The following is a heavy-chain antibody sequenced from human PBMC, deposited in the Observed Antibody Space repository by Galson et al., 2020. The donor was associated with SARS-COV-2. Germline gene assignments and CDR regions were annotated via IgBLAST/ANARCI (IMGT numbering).Heavy chain of an antibody. V-gene: IGHV3-23*01. J-gene: IGHJ6*02. CDR3: ANPPVPAHIDYYYYYGMDV. CDR2: ISGSGGST. D-gene: IGHD2-2*01. Sequence: GGSLRLSCAASGFTFSSYAMSWVRQAPGKGLEWVSAISGSGGSTYYADSVKGRFTISRDNSKNTLYLQMNSLRAEDTAVYYCANPPVPAHIDYYYYYGMDVWGQGTTVTVSS. CDR1: GFTFSSYA.